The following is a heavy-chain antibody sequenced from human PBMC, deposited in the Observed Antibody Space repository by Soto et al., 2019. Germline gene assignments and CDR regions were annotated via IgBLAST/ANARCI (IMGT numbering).Heavy chain of an antibody. CDR1: GFTFRSCA. V-gene: IGHV3-48*02. Sequence: PGGSLSLSCAASGFTFRSCAMGWVRQAPGKGLEWVSYISSSSSTIYYADSVKGRFTISRDNAKNSLYLQMNSLRDEDTAVYYCASNWNYPEDYYYYYGMDVWGQGTTVTVSS. D-gene: IGHD1-7*01. CDR3: ASNWNYPEDYYYYYGMDV. CDR2: ISSSSSTI. J-gene: IGHJ6*02.